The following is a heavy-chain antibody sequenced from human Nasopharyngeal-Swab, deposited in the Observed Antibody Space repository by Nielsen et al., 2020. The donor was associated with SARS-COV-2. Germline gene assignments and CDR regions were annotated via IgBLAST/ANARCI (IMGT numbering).Heavy chain of an antibody. CDR3: ARDIAAAGERYYYYGMDV. CDR1: GGSISSYY. D-gene: IGHD6-13*01. V-gene: IGHV4-59*12. Sequence: SETLSLTCTVSGGSISSYYWSWIRQPPGKGLEWIGYIYYSGSTYYNPSLKSRVTISVDTSKNQFSLKLSSVTAADTAVYYCARDIAAAGERYYYYGMDVWGQGTTVTVSS. J-gene: IGHJ6*02. CDR2: IYYSGST.